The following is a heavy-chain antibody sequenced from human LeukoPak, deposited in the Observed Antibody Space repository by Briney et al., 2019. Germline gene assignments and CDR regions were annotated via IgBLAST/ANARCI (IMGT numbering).Heavy chain of an antibody. CDR3: ARDHAVVVAAIAYYYYGMDV. CDR2: IYYSGSI. D-gene: IGHD2-15*01. V-gene: IGHV4-39*07. CDR1: GGSISSSSYY. J-gene: IGHJ6*02. Sequence: PSETLSLTCTVSGGSISSSSYYWGWIRQPPGKGLEWIGSIYYSGSIYYNPSLKSRVTISVDTSKNQFSLKLSSVTAADTAVYYCARDHAVVVAAIAYYYYGMDVWGQGTTVTVSS.